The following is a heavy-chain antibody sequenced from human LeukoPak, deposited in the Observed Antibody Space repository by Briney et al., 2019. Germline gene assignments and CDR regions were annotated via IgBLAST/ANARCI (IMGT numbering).Heavy chain of an antibody. CDR1: GFTFSSYW. V-gene: IGHV3-7*01. Sequence: GGSLRLSCAASGFTFSSYWMSWVRQAPGKGLEWVANIKQDGSEKYYVDSVKGRFTISRDNAKNSLYLQMNSLRAEDTAVYYCARDLGIAAAGTVYYYYYGMDVRGQGTTVTVSS. D-gene: IGHD6-13*01. J-gene: IGHJ6*02. CDR2: IKQDGSEK. CDR3: ARDLGIAAAGTVYYYYYGMDV.